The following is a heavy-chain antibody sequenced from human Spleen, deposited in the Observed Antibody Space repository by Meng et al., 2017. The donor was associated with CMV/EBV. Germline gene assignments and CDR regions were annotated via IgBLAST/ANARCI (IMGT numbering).Heavy chain of an antibody. Sequence: VQVWPPGAEGKEPGSALKDSCKASGYTFTGYYMHWVRQAPAQGLEWMGWINPNSGGTNYAQKFQGRVTMTRDTSISTAYMELSRLRSDDTAVYYCARDTPQKRGAFDYWGQGTLVTVSS. V-gene: IGHV1-2*02. CDR1: GYTFTGYY. CDR2: INPNSGGT. D-gene: IGHD3-10*01. J-gene: IGHJ4*02. CDR3: ARDTPQKRGAFDY.